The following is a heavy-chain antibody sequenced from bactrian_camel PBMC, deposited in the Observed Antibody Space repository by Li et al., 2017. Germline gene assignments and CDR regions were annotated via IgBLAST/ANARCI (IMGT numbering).Heavy chain of an antibody. V-gene: IGHV3-2*01. CDR1: GFTTSNVY. CDR3: AADGELSDYVPRPFHY. CDR2: IYTSRDTT. J-gene: IGHJ4*01. D-gene: IGHD4*01. Sequence: HVQLVESGGDLVQPGRSLRVSCAASGFTTSNVYIDWVRQAPGKGLEWLSSIYTSRDTTYYPDSVKGRFSISFDNAKKTLYLQMDNLKPEDTALYYCAADGELSDYVPRPFHYWGQGTQVTVS.